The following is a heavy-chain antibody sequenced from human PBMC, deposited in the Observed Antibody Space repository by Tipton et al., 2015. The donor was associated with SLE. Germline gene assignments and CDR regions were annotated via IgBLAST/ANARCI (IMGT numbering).Heavy chain of an antibody. J-gene: IGHJ4*02. D-gene: IGHD5-12*01. Sequence: RSLRLSCVASGFTFNDYAMHWVRQAPGRGLEWVSGINWNSDNRGYADSVMGRFTISRDNAKNSLYLQINSLRPEDTALYYCAKDIGNSGYLFDYWGQGALVTVSS. CDR1: GFTFNDYA. CDR2: INWNSDNR. V-gene: IGHV3-9*01. CDR3: AKDIGNSGYLFDY.